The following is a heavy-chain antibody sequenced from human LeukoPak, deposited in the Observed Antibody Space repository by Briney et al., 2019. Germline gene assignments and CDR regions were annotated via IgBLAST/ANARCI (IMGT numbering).Heavy chain of an antibody. V-gene: IGHV3-23*01. Sequence: PGGSLRLSCAASGFTFSSYAMSWVRQAPGKGLEWVSAISGSGDSTNYADSVKGRFTISRDNSKNTLYLQMNSLRAEDTAVYCCAKAGAVVVVVAKFFDYWGQGTLVTVSS. D-gene: IGHD2-15*01. CDR2: ISGSGDST. J-gene: IGHJ4*02. CDR3: AKAGAVVVVVAKFFDY. CDR1: GFTFSSYA.